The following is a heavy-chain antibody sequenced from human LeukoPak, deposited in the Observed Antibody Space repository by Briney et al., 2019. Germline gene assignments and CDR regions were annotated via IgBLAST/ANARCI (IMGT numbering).Heavy chain of an antibody. V-gene: IGHV3-74*01. CDR3: ARQYNYGLDY. CDR1: GFTFNSYW. Sequence: PGGSLRLSCAASGFTFNSYWMHWVRQAPGKGLIWVSRINSDGSSTNYADSVKGRFTISRDNAKNTLYLQMNSLTAEDTAVYYCARQYNYGLDYWGQGTLVTVPS. D-gene: IGHD5-18*01. J-gene: IGHJ4*02. CDR2: INSDGSST.